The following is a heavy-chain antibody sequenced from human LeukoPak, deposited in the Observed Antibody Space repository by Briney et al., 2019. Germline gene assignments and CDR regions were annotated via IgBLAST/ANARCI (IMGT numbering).Heavy chain of an antibody. Sequence: AAVTVCFTGSGGTFTIYAISRGRQAQGQGMGWMGGIITIFGTGNYAQKFQGRVTITADESTSTAYMELSSLRSENTAVYYCARVHRVVTMDVWGKGTTVTVSS. CDR3: ARVHRVVTMDV. CDR1: GGTFTIYA. D-gene: IGHD3-22*01. J-gene: IGHJ6*04. CDR2: IITIFGTG. V-gene: IGHV1-69*13.